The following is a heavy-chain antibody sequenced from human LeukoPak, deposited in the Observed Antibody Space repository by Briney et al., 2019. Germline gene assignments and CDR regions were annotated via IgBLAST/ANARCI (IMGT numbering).Heavy chain of an antibody. CDR3: ARQGLSAQWLADY. Sequence: GESLKISCKGSGYSFTTNWIGWVRQMPGKGLEWMGIIFPGDSDTRYSPSFQGQVTISADKSISTAYLQWSSLKASDTAMYYCARQGLSAQWLADYWGRGTLVTVSS. CDR1: GYSFTTNW. V-gene: IGHV5-51*01. J-gene: IGHJ4*02. CDR2: IFPGDSDT. D-gene: IGHD6-19*01.